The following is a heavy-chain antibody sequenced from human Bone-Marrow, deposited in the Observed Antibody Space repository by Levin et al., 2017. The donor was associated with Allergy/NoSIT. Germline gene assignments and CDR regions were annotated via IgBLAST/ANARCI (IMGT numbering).Heavy chain of an antibody. CDR2: VNHRGST. V-gene: IGHV4-34*01. J-gene: IGHJ6*02. Sequence: SETLSLTCAVYGGSFSDYQWTWIRQSPGKGLEWIGEVNHRGSTNYKSSLKSRLTISVEKSKNQFSLKFTSVTAADMGVYYCARGKSVQIFLEWFDYGMDVWGQGTTVTVSS. D-gene: IGHD3-3*01. CDR1: GGSFSDYQ. CDR3: ARGKSVQIFLEWFDYGMDV.